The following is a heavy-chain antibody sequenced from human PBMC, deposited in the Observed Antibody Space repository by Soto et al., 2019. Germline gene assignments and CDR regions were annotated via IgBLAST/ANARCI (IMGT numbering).Heavy chain of an antibody. V-gene: IGHV4-61*01. D-gene: IGHD4-17*01. CDR2: IYYNGNT. CDR1: VASVSSGSYY. Sequence: SETLSLTCTVSVASVSSGSYYWTWIRQPPGKGLEWIGYIYYNGNTNYNPSLKSRVTISVDTSKKQFSLSLTSVTTADTAVYYCASGYGPPDNWGPGTLVTVSS. J-gene: IGHJ4*02. CDR3: ASGYGPPDN.